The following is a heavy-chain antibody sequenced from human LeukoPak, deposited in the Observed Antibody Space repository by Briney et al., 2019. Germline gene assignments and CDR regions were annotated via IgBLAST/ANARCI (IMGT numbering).Heavy chain of an antibody. CDR2: INPNSGGT. CDR1: GYTFTGYY. D-gene: IGHD6-13*01. J-gene: IGHJ4*02. V-gene: IGHV1-2*06. Sequence: GASVKVSCKASGYTFTGYYMHWVRQAPGQGLEWMGRINPNSGGTSYAQKFQGRVTMTRDTSISTAYMELSRLRSDDTAVYYCAAIAAAGNEFDYWGQGTLVTVSS. CDR3: AAIAAAGNEFDY.